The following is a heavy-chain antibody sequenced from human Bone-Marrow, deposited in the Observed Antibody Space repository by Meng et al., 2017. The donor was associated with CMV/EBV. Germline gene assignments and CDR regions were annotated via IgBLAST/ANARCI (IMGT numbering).Heavy chain of an antibody. J-gene: IGHJ4*02. V-gene: IGHV3-74*01. CDR2: INGDGTST. Sequence: GESLKISCAASGITFSSYWMHWVRQAPGKGLVWVSGINGDGTSTTYADSVKGRFTISRDNAKNTMYVQMNSLRGEDTAVYYCTPQLGGVGTDWGQGTVVTVSS. CDR3: TPQLGGVGTD. D-gene: IGHD2-21*02. CDR1: GITFSSYW.